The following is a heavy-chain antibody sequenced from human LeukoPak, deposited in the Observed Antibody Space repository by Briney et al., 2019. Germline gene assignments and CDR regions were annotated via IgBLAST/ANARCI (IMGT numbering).Heavy chain of an antibody. CDR3: ARCNSSGWYLYYYGMDV. D-gene: IGHD6-19*01. CDR1: GFTFSSYW. Sequence: GGSLRLSCAASGFTFSSYWMHWVRQAPGKGLVWVSRINSDGSSTSYADSVKGRFTISRDNAKNTLYLQMNSLRAEDTAVYYCARCNSSGWYLYYYGMDVWGQGTTVTVSS. CDR2: INSDGSST. J-gene: IGHJ6*02. V-gene: IGHV3-74*01.